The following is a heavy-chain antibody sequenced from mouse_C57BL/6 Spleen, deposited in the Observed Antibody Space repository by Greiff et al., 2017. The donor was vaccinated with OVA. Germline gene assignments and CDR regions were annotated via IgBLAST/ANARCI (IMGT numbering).Heavy chain of an antibody. CDR2: IYPGDGDT. J-gene: IGHJ3*01. Sequence: QVHVKQSGPELVKPGASVKISCKASGYAFSSSWMNWVKQRPGKGLEWIGRIYPGDGDTNYNGKFKGKATLTADKSSSTAYMQLSSLTSEDSAVYFCARGDGGWLAYWGQGTLVTVSA. V-gene: IGHV1-82*01. CDR1: GYAFSSSW. CDR3: ARGDGGWLAY. D-gene: IGHD3-3*01.